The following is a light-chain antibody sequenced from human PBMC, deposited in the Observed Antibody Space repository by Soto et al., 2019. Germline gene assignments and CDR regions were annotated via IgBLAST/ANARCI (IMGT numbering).Light chain of an antibody. CDR2: GAS. J-gene: IGKJ1*01. Sequence: EMVLTQSPGTLSLSPWERATLSCRASQSVSSSYVAWYQQKPGQAPRLLIYGASSRATGIPDRFSGSGSGTDFTLTISRLEPEDFAVYYCQQYGSSKWTFGQGTKVDIK. CDR3: QQYGSSKWT. CDR1: QSVSSSY. V-gene: IGKV3-20*01.